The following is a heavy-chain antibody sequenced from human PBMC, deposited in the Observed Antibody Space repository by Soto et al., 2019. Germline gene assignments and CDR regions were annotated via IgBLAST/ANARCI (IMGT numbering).Heavy chain of an antibody. CDR1: GYSFTSYW. CDR2: IDPSDSYI. D-gene: IGHD2-15*01. CDR3: ARLQVVMELNGMDV. J-gene: IGHJ6*02. Sequence: GESLKISCKGSGYSFTSYWISWVRQMPGKGLEWMGRIDPSDSYINYSLSFQGHVTISADKSISTAYLQWSSLKASDTAMYYCARLQVVMELNGMDVWGQGTTVTVSS. V-gene: IGHV5-10-1*01.